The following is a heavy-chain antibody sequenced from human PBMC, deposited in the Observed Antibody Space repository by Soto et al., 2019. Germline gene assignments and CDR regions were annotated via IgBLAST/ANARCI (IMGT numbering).Heavy chain of an antibody. CDR2: ISSSSSTI. CDR1: GFTFSNYN. J-gene: IGHJ4*02. D-gene: IGHD3-22*01. Sequence: GGSLRLSCAASGFTFSNYNMNWVRQAPGKGLEWVSSISSSSSTIYYADSVKGRFTISRDNAKNSLYLQMNSLRDEDTAVYYCASRYYYDSSGYYYPYYYWGQGTLVTVSS. CDR3: ASRYYYDSSGYYYPYYY. V-gene: IGHV3-48*02.